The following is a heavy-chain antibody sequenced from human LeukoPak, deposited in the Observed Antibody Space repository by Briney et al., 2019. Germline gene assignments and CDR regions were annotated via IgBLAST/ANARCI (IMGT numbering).Heavy chain of an antibody. D-gene: IGHD2-15*01. CDR1: GGSISSYY. J-gene: IGHJ4*02. V-gene: IGHV4-59*01. CDR2: IYYSGST. CDR3: ARSIYGSYDSLDY. Sequence: SEALSLTCTVSGGSISSYYWSWIRQPPGKGLEWIGYIYYSGSTNYNPSLKSRVTISVDTSKNQFSLKLSSVTAADTAVYYCARSIYGSYDSLDYWGQGTLVTVSS.